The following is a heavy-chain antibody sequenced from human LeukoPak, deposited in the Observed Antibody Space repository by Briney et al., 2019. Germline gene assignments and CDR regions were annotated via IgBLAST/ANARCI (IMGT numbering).Heavy chain of an antibody. CDR3: AREQYDILTGYYGGTFDY. V-gene: IGHV1-2*02. Sequence: ASVKVSCKASGYTFTGYYMHWVRQAPGQGLEWMGWINPNSGGTNYAQKFQGRVTMTRDTSISTAYMELSSLRSEDTAVYYCAREQYDILTGYYGGTFDYWGQGTLVTVSS. CDR1: GYTFTGYY. CDR2: INPNSGGT. D-gene: IGHD3-9*01. J-gene: IGHJ4*02.